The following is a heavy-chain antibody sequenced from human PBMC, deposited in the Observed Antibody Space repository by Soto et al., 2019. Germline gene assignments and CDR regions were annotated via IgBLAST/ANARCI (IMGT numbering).Heavy chain of an antibody. V-gene: IGHV4-61*01. CDR3: VRDSRRTGVEYVYGFDA. CDR1: GGSVTNGIYY. Sequence: PSAALSLSCTVSGGSVTNGIYYRSWIRQPPGRGLEWIGYIDYRGATKYNPSLESRVSISVDTPKNQFPLKLTAVTAATTAVYYCVRDSRRTGVEYVYGFDAWGQGTTVTVSS. J-gene: IGHJ6*02. D-gene: IGHD3-10*01. CDR2: IDYRGAT.